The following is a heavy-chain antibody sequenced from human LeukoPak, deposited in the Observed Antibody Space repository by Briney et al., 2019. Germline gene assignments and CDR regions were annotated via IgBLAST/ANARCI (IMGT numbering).Heavy chain of an antibody. V-gene: IGHV1-46*01. D-gene: IGHD3-22*01. Sequence: ASVKVSCKASGYTFTSYDINWVRQAPGQGLEWMGIINPSGGSTSYAQKFQGRVTMTRDTSTSTVYMELSSLRSEDTAVYYCARVPEDHYDSLDYWGQGTLVTVSS. J-gene: IGHJ4*02. CDR2: INPSGGST. CDR3: ARVPEDHYDSLDY. CDR1: GYTFTSYD.